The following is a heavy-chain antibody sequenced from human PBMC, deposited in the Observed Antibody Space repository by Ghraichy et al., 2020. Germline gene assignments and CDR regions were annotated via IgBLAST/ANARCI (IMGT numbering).Heavy chain of an antibody. V-gene: IGHV4-4*02. CDR2: IYHSEST. CDR1: GGSVSSSNW. CDR3: ARVGMANYYDSTGHYYGLDV. J-gene: IGHJ6*02. D-gene: IGHD3-22*01. Sequence: SETLSLTCAVSGGSVSSSNWWTWVRQPPGKRLWWIGEIYHSESTNYSPSLKSRVTMSMDKSKNQFSLKMTSVTAADTAVYYCARVGMANYYDSTGHYYGLDVWGQGTTVTVSS.